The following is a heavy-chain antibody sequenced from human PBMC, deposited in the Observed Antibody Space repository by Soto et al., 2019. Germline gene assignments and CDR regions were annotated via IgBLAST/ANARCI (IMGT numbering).Heavy chain of an antibody. CDR3: ASGELYYYDTFDC. Sequence: GSLSLSCAASGFTFSSYWMHWVRHAPGKGLVWVSRINIDGTTTNYADSVKGRFTISRDNAKNTVYLQMNSLRAEDTAVYYCASGELYYYDTFDCWGQGALVTVSS. CDR2: INIDGTTT. CDR1: GFTFSSYW. D-gene: IGHD3-22*01. J-gene: IGHJ4*02. V-gene: IGHV3-74*01.